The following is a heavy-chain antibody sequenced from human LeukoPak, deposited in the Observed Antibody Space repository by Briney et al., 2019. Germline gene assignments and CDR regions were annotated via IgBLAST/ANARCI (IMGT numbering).Heavy chain of an antibody. CDR3: ARGLGSSSGGAY. CDR2: ISGSGGST. Sequence: PAGGSLRLSCAASGFTFSSYAMSWVRQAPGKGLEWVSGISGSGGSTNSADSVKGRFTISRDNSKNTLYLQMNSLRVEDTAVYYCARGLGSSSGGAYWGQGTLVTVSS. V-gene: IGHV3-23*01. D-gene: IGHD6-25*01. CDR1: GFTFSSYA. J-gene: IGHJ4*02.